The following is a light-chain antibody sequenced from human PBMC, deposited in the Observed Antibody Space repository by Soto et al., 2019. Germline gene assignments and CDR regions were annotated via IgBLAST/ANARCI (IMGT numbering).Light chain of an antibody. CDR1: QRVSSDH. Sequence: EIVLTQSPGTLSLSPGERATLSCRASQRVSSDHLAWYQQKPGQAPRLLIYGTSNRATGVPDDVFSGSWSATDFLLTSSRVQHDDLVVYCWQYCGRSVTFGQGTKVEIK. CDR3: QYCGRSVT. V-gene: IGKV3-20*01. CDR2: GTS. J-gene: IGKJ1*01.